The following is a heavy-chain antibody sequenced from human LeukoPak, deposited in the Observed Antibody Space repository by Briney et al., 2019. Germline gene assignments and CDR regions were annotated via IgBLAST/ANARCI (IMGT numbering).Heavy chain of an antibody. CDR2: IIPMMGIA. CDR1: GGTLRRHT. J-gene: IGHJ4*02. V-gene: IGHV1-69*02. D-gene: IGHD6-19*01. CDR3: ASRSHKTIVGADTREVGDY. Sequence: SEKVSCKASGGTLRRHTITWVRQAPGQGLEWMGRIIPMMGIANYAQKFQGRVTITADTSTDTAYMDLISLRSEDTAVYYCASRSHKTIVGADTREVGDYWGQGTLVTVSS.